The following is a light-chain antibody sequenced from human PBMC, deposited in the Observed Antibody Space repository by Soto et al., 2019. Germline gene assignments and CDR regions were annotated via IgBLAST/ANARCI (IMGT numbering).Light chain of an antibody. CDR2: DVS. Sequence: QSALTQPASVSRSPGQSITISCTGTSSDVGGYNYVSWYQQHPGKAPKLMIYDVSNRPSGVSNRFSGSKTGNTASLTISGLHAEDEAHYYCSSYTSSSTLYVFGTGTKLTVL. CDR3: SSYTSSSTLYV. CDR1: SSDVGGYNY. J-gene: IGLJ1*01. V-gene: IGLV2-14*01.